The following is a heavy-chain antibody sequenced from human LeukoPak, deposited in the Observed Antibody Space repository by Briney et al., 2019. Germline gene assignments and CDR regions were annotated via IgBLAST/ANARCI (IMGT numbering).Heavy chain of an antibody. J-gene: IGHJ4*02. D-gene: IGHD1-26*01. CDR1: GGTFSSYA. CDR3: ARDPLIVGATTYFDY. CDR2: IIPIFGTA. Sequence: SVKVSCKAFGGTFSSYAISWVRQAPGQGLEWMGGIIPIFGTANYAQKFQGRVTITADESTSTAYMELSSLRSEDTAVYYCARDPLIVGATTYFDYWGQGTLVTVSS. V-gene: IGHV1-69*13.